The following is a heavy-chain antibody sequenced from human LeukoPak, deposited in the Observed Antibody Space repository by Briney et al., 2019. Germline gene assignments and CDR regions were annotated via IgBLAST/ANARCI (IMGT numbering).Heavy chain of an antibody. CDR3: AKDHDYGGNSGFGY. V-gene: IGHV3-23*01. J-gene: IGHJ4*02. CDR2: ISGSGGST. CDR1: GFTFSSYA. D-gene: IGHD4-23*01. Sequence: GGSLRLSCAASGFTFSSYAMSWVRQAPGKGLEWVSAISGSGGSTYYADSVKGRFTISRDNSKNTLYLQMNSLRADDTAVYYCAKDHDYGGNSGFGYWGQGTWSPSPQ.